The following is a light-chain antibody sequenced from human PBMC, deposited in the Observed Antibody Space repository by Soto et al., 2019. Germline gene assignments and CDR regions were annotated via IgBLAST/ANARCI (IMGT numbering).Light chain of an antibody. CDR3: QQYGRSSYT. V-gene: IGKV3-20*01. Sequence: EIVLTQSPGTLSLSPGERVTLSCRASQSVSSSYLAWYQQKPGQAPRLLIYGASSRATGIPDRFSSSGSGTDFTLTISRLEPEDFAVYYCQQYGRSSYTFGQGTKLEIK. CDR1: QSVSSSY. J-gene: IGKJ2*01. CDR2: GAS.